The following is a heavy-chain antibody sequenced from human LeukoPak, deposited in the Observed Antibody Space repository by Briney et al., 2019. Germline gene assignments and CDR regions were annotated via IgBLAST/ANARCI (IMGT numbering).Heavy chain of an antibody. CDR1: AGSISIGDYY. V-gene: IGHV4-30-4*01. CDR2: IYYSGST. CDR3: AREGTVTTKTPYAFDI. D-gene: IGHD4-17*01. J-gene: IGHJ3*02. Sequence: SQTLSLTSTVSAGSISIGDYYWSWIRQPPGKGLEWIGYIYYSGSTYYNPSLKTRFTISVDTSKNQFSLKLSSVPAADTAVYYCAREGTVTTKTPYAFDIWGQGTMVTVSS.